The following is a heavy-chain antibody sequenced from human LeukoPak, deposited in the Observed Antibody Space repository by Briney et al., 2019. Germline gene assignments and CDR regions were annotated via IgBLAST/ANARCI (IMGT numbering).Heavy chain of an antibody. V-gene: IGHV3-21*01. D-gene: IGHD1-14*01. CDR2: ISSSSSYI. Sequence: GGSLRLSCAASGFTFSSYEMNWVRQAPGKGLEWVSSISSSSSYIYYADSVKGRFTISRDNAKNSLYLQMNSLRAEDTAVYYCARLRPAGPFDYWGQGTLVTVSS. CDR1: GFTFSSYE. J-gene: IGHJ4*02. CDR3: ARLRPAGPFDY.